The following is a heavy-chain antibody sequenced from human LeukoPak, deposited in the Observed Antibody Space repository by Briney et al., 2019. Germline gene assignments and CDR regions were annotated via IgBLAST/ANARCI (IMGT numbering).Heavy chain of an antibody. CDR3: ARDYYDRGAYAAGF. CDR2: INPGGGST. V-gene: IGHV1-46*01. D-gene: IGHD3-22*01. J-gene: IGHJ4*02. Sequence: GASVKVSCKASGYTFTTYYMHWVRQAPGQGLEWMGLINPGGGSTTYAQRFQVRVTMTLDTSTSTVHMELSSLRSEDTAIYYCARDYYDRGAYAAGFWGQGTLVTVSS. CDR1: GYTFTTYY.